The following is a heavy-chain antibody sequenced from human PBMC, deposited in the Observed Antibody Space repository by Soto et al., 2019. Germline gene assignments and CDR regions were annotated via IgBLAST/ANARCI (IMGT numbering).Heavy chain of an antibody. J-gene: IGHJ3*01. CDR3: AKQHSDLVIGAFDV. V-gene: IGHV3-30*18. Sequence: GGSLRLSCAASGSMFSSFGIHWVRQAPGKGLEWVAVISYDGTYQYYDDSVKGRFTISRDNFGNTVALQMNSLRPEDTAVYYCAKQHSDLVIGAFDVWGPGAVVTVSS. CDR2: ISYDGTYQ. D-gene: IGHD4-4*01. CDR1: GSMFSSFG.